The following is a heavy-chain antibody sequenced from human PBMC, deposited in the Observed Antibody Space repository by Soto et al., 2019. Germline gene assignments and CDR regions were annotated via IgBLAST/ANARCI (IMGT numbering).Heavy chain of an antibody. V-gene: IGHV3-30-3*01. D-gene: IGHD3-10*01. CDR2: ISYDGSNK. Sequence: QVQLVESGGGVVQPGRSLRLSCAASGFTFSSYAMHWVRQAPGKGLEWVAVISYDGSNKYYADSVKGRFTISRDNSKNTLYLQMNSLRAEDTAVYYCARPGVQHADYFQHWGQGTLVTVSS. CDR3: ARPGVQHADYFQH. J-gene: IGHJ1*01. CDR1: GFTFSSYA.